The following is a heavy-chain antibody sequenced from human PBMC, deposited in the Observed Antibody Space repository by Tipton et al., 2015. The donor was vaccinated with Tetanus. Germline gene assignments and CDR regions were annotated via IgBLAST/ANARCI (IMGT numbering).Heavy chain of an antibody. CDR2: IIGSGGSA. CDR1: GFTFSTYT. V-gene: IGHV3-23*01. CDR3: VKDAVPGGLWDIAC. Sequence: SLRLSCAASGFTFSTYTLSWVRQAPGKGLEWVSSIIGSGGSALHADSVKGRFTVSRDDSRNTLFLQMNSLRVEDTAVYYCVKDAVPGGLWDIACWGQGPLVIVSS. D-gene: IGHD3-16*01. J-gene: IGHJ4*02.